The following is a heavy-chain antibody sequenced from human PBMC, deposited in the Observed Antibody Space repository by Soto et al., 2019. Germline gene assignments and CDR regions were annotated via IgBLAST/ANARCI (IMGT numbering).Heavy chain of an antibody. V-gene: IGHV2-5*02. CDR2: IYWDGDK. CDR3: AHIVVAGLGYYFDY. Sequence: QITLKESGPALVKPTQTLTLTCTFSGFSLSSTRMAVGWIRQPPGKALEWLACIYWDGDKRDSPFLKSRLTITKDTTKNQGVPTMSNMDRVDTARYYCAHIVVAGLGYYFDYWGQGTLVTVSS. J-gene: IGHJ4*02. D-gene: IGHD6-19*01. CDR1: GFSLSSTRMA.